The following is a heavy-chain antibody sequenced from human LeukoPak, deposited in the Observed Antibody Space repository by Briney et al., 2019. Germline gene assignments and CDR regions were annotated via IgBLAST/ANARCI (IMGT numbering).Heavy chain of an antibody. CDR1: GGSISSGDYY. V-gene: IGHV4-30-4*01. Sequence: PSQTLSLTCTVSGGSISSGDYYWSWIRQPPGKGLEWIGYIYYSGSTYYNPSLKSRVTISVDTSKNQFSLKLSSVTAADTAVYYCAGARYGSGSSGYFDLWGRGTLVTVSS. CDR2: IYYSGST. CDR3: AGARYGSGSSGYFDL. J-gene: IGHJ2*01. D-gene: IGHD3-10*01.